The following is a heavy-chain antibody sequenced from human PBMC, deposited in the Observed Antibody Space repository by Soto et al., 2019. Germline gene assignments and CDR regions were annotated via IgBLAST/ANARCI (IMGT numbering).Heavy chain of an antibody. CDR2: IYYSGST. V-gene: IGHV4-30-4*01. Sequence: QVQLQESGPGLVKPSQTLSLTCTVSGGSISSGDYYWSWIRQPPGKGLEWIGYIYYSGSTYYNPSLKSRVTISVDTSKNQFSLKLSSVTAADTAVYYSARAVHTVTTSWYFDLWGRGTLVTVSS. CDR3: ARAVHTVTTSWYFDL. J-gene: IGHJ2*01. CDR1: GGSISSGDYY. D-gene: IGHD4-17*01.